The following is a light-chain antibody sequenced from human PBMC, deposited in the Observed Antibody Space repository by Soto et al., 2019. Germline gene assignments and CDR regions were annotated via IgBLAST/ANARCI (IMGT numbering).Light chain of an antibody. J-gene: IGLJ3*02. V-gene: IGLV2-14*01. CDR1: SSDVGGYNY. Sequence: QSALTQPASVSGSPGQSITISCTGTSSDVGGYNYVSWYQQHPGKAPKLMIYEDSNRPSGVSNRFSGSKSGNTASLTISGLQAEDAADYYCSSYTSSSTRVFGGGTKVTVL. CDR3: SSYTSSSTRV. CDR2: EDS.